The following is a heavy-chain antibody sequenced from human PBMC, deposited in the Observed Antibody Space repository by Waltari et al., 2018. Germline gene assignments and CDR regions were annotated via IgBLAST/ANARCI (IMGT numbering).Heavy chain of an antibody. CDR1: GGTFSSYA. CDR2: IIPIFGTA. J-gene: IGHJ6*03. D-gene: IGHD2-15*01. CDR3: ARGLGYCSGGSCYASLRYYYYYMDV. Sequence: QVQLVQSGAEVKKPGSSVKVSCKASGGTFSSYAISWVRQAPGQGLEWMGGIIPIFGTANYAQKFQGRVTITADESTSTAYMELSSLRSEDTAVYYCARGLGYCSGGSCYASLRYYYYYMDVWGKGTTVTVSS. V-gene: IGHV1-69*12.